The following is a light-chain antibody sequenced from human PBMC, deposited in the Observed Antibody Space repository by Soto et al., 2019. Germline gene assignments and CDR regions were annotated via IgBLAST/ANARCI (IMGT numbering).Light chain of an antibody. Sequence: EIVLTQSPGTLSLSPGERATLSCRARQNVSSSYLAWYQQKPGQAPRLLIYGASSRATGIPDRFSGSGSGTDFTLTISRREPEDFAVYYCQQYGSSPYTFGQGTKLEI. CDR3: QQYGSSPYT. J-gene: IGKJ2*01. V-gene: IGKV3-20*01. CDR2: GAS. CDR1: QNVSSSY.